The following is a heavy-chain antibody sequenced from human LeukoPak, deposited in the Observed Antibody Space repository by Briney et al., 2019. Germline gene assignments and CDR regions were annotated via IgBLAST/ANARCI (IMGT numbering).Heavy chain of an antibody. CDR1: GGSLSNYY. CDR3: TTTSGRVGRAY. Sequence: PSETLSLTCTASGGSLSNYYWTWVRQPPGKGLEWIGYIYYSGSTNYNPSLESRVTMSVDTSKNQFSLKLSSVTAADTAVYYCTTTSGRVGRAYWVEGILVTVSS. V-gene: IGHV4-59*01. CDR2: IYYSGST. D-gene: IGHD1-26*01. J-gene: IGHJ4*02.